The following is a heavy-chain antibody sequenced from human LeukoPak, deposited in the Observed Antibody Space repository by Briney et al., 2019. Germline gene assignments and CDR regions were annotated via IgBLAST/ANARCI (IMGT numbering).Heavy chain of an antibody. J-gene: IGHJ5*02. CDR2: IIPIFGTA. D-gene: IGHD3-10*01. CDR3: ASSPITMVRGVIYRFDP. Sequence: ASVKVSCKASGGTFSSYAISWVRQAPGQGLEWMGGIIPIFGTANYAQKFQGRVTITADKSTSTAYMELSSLRSEDTAVYYCASSPITMVRGVIYRFDPWGQGTLVTVSS. V-gene: IGHV1-69*06. CDR1: GGTFSSYA.